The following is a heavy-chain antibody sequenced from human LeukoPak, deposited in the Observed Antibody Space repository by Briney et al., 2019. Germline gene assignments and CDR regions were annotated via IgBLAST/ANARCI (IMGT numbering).Heavy chain of an antibody. V-gene: IGHV4-59*01. Sequence: SETLSLTCTVSVDSISSYYWSWFRQSPGMALQWSGYMSYSGTTNYNPSLKSRVTISEDTSKKRFSLNLNSVTAADTAMYYCARGRADRGFYYYYVDVWGKGTAVTVSS. CDR2: MSYSGTT. J-gene: IGHJ6*03. CDR1: VDSISSYY. CDR3: ARGRADRGFYYYYVDV. D-gene: IGHD4/OR15-4a*01.